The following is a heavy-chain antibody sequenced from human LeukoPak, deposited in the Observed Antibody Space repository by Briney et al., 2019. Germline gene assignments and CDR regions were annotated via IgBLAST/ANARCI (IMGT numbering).Heavy chain of an antibody. J-gene: IGHJ4*02. D-gene: IGHD3-9*01. Sequence: GSLRLSCAASGFTFSSYAMHWVRQAPGKGLEWVALISYDGSIKYYADSVKGRFTISRDNSKNTLSPLMSSLRPADTAVYYCARDRIFDAALGRFDYWGQGALVTVST. V-gene: IGHV3-30-3*01. CDR1: GFTFSSYA. CDR3: ARDRIFDAALGRFDY. CDR2: ISYDGSIK.